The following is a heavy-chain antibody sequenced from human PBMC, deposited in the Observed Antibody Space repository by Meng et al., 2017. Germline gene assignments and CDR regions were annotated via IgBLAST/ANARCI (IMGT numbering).Heavy chain of an antibody. J-gene: IGHJ4*02. V-gene: IGHV3-43D*03. D-gene: IGHD1-26*01. CDR2: ISWDGGST. CDR1: GFTFDDYV. CDR3: AKDEGGSYYGIEY. Sequence: GESLKISCAASGFTFDDYVMHWVRQAPGKVLEWVSLISWDGGSTYYADSVKGRFTISRDNSKNSLYLQMNSLRAEDTALYYCAKDEGGSYYGIEYWGQGTLVTVSS.